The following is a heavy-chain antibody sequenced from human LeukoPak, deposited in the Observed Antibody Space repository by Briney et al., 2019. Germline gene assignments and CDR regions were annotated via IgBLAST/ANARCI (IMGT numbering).Heavy chain of an antibody. D-gene: IGHD6-13*01. Sequence: GESLKISCKGSGYSFSSYWIAWVRQMPGKGLEWVGVIYPRDSRTTYSPSFQDQVTISADKSISTAYLQWTSLKASDTAMYYCARHLAAGTNCFDPWGQGTLVTVSS. CDR3: ARHLAAGTNCFDP. CDR2: IYPRDSRT. CDR1: GYSFSSYW. J-gene: IGHJ5*02. V-gene: IGHV5-51*01.